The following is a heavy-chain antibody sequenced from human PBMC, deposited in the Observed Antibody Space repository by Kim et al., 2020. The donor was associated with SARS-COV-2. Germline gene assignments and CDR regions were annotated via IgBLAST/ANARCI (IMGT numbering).Heavy chain of an antibody. Sequence: ASVKVSCKASGYTFTSYAMHWVRQAPGQRLEWMGWINAGNGNTKYSQKFQGRVTITRDTSASTAYMELSSLRSEDTAVYYCARGSSWYYGGGDYFDYWGQGTLVTVSS. CDR3: ARGSSWYYGGGDYFDY. CDR2: INAGNGNT. J-gene: IGHJ4*02. V-gene: IGHV1-3*01. D-gene: IGHD6-13*01. CDR1: GYTFTSYA.